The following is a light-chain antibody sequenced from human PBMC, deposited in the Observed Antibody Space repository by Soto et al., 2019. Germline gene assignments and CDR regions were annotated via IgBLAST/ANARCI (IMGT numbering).Light chain of an antibody. CDR2: VAS. CDR3: QQANSFPWT. V-gene: IGKV1-12*01. Sequence: DIQMTQSPSSVSASVGDRVTITCRASQGISSWLAWYQHKPGKAPKLLIYVASSLQSGVPSRFSGSVSGTDFTLTISSLHPEDFATYYCQQANSFPWTFGQGTKVEIK. CDR1: QGISSW. J-gene: IGKJ1*01.